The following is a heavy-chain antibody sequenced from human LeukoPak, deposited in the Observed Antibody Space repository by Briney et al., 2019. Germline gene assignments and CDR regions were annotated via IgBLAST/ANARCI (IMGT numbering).Heavy chain of an antibody. CDR1: GGSISSSNW. V-gene: IGHV4-4*02. Sequence: PSETLSLTCAVSGGSISSSNWWSWVRQPPGKGLEWIGEINHSGSTNYNPSLKSRVTISVDTSKNQFSLKLSSVTAADTAVYYCARAGGYSYGRNGRRSRFDYWGQGTLVTVSS. J-gene: IGHJ4*02. CDR2: INHSGST. CDR3: ARAGGYSYGRNGRRSRFDY. D-gene: IGHD5-18*01.